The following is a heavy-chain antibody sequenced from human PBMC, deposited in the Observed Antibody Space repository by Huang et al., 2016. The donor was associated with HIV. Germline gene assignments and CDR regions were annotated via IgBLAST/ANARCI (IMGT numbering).Heavy chain of an antibody. CDR3: ARFGSYYYGSGSYLDAFDI. Sequence: EVQLMESGGGLVQLGGSLRLSCAASGFAFITDTMTWVRQVQVKGLDWVSYSTSSSCSIYYADSVKGRFTISRDNAKNSLYLQMNSLRAEDTAVYYCARFGSYYYGSGSYLDAFDIWGQGTMVTVSS. CDR1: GFAFITDT. V-gene: IGHV3-48*01. J-gene: IGHJ3*02. CDR2: STSSSCSI. D-gene: IGHD3-10*01.